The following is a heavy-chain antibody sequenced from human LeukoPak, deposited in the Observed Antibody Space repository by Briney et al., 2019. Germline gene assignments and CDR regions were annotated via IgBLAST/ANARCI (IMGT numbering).Heavy chain of an antibody. Sequence: PSETLSLTCAVYGGSFSGYYWSWIRQPPGKGLEWIGEINHSGSTNYNPSLKSRVTISVDTSKNQFSLKLSSVTAADTAVYYCARIGSGSYGYWGQGTLVTVSS. CDR1: GGSFSGYY. CDR2: INHSGST. V-gene: IGHV4-34*01. D-gene: IGHD3-10*01. CDR3: ARIGSGSYGY. J-gene: IGHJ4*02.